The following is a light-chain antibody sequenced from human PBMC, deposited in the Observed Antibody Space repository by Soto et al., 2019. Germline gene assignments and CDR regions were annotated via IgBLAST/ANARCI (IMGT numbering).Light chain of an antibody. CDR1: SSDVGHYNY. Sequence: QSVLTQPASVSGFPGQSITISCTGTSSDVGHYNYVSWYQQHPGNAPKLVIYDVSIRASGVSDRFSGSKSGNTASLTISGLQAEDEADYYCCSYTTTTSRVFGTGTKVTVL. V-gene: IGLV2-14*03. CDR2: DVS. J-gene: IGLJ1*01. CDR3: CSYTTTTSRV.